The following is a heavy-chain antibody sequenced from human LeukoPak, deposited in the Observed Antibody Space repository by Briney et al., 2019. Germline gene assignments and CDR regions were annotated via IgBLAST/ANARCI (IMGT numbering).Heavy chain of an antibody. CDR1: GFTFSRYA. V-gene: IGHV3-23*01. Sequence: GGSLRLSCVISGFTFSRYAVHWVRQAPGKGLEWVSGIGVSDASTYYADSVKGRFTISRDNSKNTLFLQMDSLRAEDTAVYYCAKTQWKVGATDYFDYWGQGILVTVSS. CDR3: AKTQWKVGATDYFDY. CDR2: IGVSDAST. D-gene: IGHD1-26*01. J-gene: IGHJ4*02.